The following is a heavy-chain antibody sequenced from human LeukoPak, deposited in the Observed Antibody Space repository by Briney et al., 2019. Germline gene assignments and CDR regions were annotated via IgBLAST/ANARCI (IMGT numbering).Heavy chain of an antibody. V-gene: IGHV4-39*01. CDR3: TRHPDLGQREGFDI. J-gene: IGHJ3*02. CDR2: IHYSGIT. D-gene: IGHD6-25*01. CDR1: GGSISRSTNY. Sequence: TPSETLSLTCTVSGGSISRSTNYWGWIRQPPGMGLEWIGSIHYSGITYHKTALRSRVTMSVDTSKNQFSLKLSSVAAADTAVYYCTRHPDLGQREGFDIWGQGTVVAVSS.